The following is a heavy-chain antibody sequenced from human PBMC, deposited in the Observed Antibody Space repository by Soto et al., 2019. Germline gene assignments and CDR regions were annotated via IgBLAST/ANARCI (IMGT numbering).Heavy chain of an antibody. D-gene: IGHD2-2*01. J-gene: IGHJ3*02. CDR3: ARAYCSSTSCYAFDI. CDR2: IYYSGST. Sequence: QLQLQESGPGLVKPSETLSLTCTVSGGSISSSSYYWGWIRQPPGKGLEWIGSIYYSGSTYYNPSLQSRVTISVDTSKNQFSLKLSSVTAADTAVYYCARAYCSSTSCYAFDIWGQGTMVTVSS. V-gene: IGHV4-39*01. CDR1: GGSISSSSYY.